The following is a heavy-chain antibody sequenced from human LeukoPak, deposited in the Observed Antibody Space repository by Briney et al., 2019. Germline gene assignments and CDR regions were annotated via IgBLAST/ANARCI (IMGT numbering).Heavy chain of an antibody. D-gene: IGHD3-22*01. CDR2: INHSGST. CDR1: GGSFSGYY. V-gene: IGHV4-34*01. Sequence: PSETLSLTCAVYGGSFSGYYWSWIRQPPGKGPEWIGEINHSGSTNYNPSLKSRVTISVDTSKNQFSLKLSSVTAADTAVYYCARGTGYPLIGWGQGTLVTVSS. CDR3: ARGTGYPLIG. J-gene: IGHJ4*02.